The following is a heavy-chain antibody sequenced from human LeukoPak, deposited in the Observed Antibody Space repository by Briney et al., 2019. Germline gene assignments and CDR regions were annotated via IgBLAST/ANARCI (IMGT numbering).Heavy chain of an antibody. CDR3: ASAYSSSWSSFDY. CDR2: INTNTGNP. D-gene: IGHD6-13*01. J-gene: IGHJ4*02. Sequence: GSVKVSCKASGYTFTSYTMNWVRQAPGQGLEWMGWINTNTGNPTYAQGFTGRFVFSLDTSVSTAYLQISSLKAEDTAVYYCASAYSSSWSSFDYWGQGTLVTVSS. V-gene: IGHV7-4-1*02. CDR1: GYTFTSYT.